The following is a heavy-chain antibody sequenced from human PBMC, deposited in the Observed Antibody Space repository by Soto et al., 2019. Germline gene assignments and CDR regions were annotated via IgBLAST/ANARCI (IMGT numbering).Heavy chain of an antibody. Sequence: QPGGSLRLSCAASGFTFDDYAMHWVRQAPGKGLEWVSGISWNSGSIGYADSVKGRFTISRDNAKNSLYLQMNSLRAEDTALYYCAKTGPEIYCSGGSCYSEYYFDYWGQGTLVTVSS. CDR3: AKTGPEIYCSGGSCYSEYYFDY. CDR2: ISWNSGSI. CDR1: GFTFDDYA. D-gene: IGHD2-15*01. V-gene: IGHV3-9*01. J-gene: IGHJ4*02.